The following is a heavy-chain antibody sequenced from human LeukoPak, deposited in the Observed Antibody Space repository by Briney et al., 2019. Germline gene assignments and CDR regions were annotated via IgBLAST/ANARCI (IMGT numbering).Heavy chain of an antibody. CDR2: ISTSGST. CDR3: ARGRITMIRGIIISGYFDY. CDR1: GGSISSYY. Sequence: SETLSLTCTVSGGSISSYYWSWIRQPAGKGLESIGHISTSGSTNYNPSLKSRVNMSADTSKNQFSLKLTSVTAADTAVYYCARGRITMIRGIIISGYFDYWGQGALVTVSS. V-gene: IGHV4-4*07. D-gene: IGHD3-10*01. J-gene: IGHJ4*02.